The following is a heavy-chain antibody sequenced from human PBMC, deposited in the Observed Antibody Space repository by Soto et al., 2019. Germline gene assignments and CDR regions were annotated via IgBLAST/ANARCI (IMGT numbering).Heavy chain of an antibody. CDR1: GFTFTTYT. Sequence: EVHLLESGGGLVQPGGSLRLSCAASGFTFTTYTMSWLRQAPGKGLEWVSSISGSGGHTYYADSVKGRLIVSRDNSKTTLYLQMNILRGEDTAVYYCAKDGSYSSSWPYYFDHWGQGTLVTVSS. CDR3: AKDGSYSSSWPYYFDH. V-gene: IGHV3-23*01. J-gene: IGHJ4*02. D-gene: IGHD6-13*01. CDR2: ISGSGGHT.